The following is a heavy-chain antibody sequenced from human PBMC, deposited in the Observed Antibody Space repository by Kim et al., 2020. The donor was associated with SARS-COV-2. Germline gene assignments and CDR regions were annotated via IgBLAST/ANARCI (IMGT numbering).Heavy chain of an antibody. D-gene: IGHD3-9*01. CDR2: INHSGST. Sequence: SETLSLTCAVYGGSFSGYYWSWIRQPPGKGLEWIGEINHSGSTNYNPSLKSRVTISVDTSKNQFSLKLSSVTAADTAVYYCARDRREDYDILTGYYYYGMDVWGQGTTVTVSS. V-gene: IGHV4-34*01. CDR3: ARDRREDYDILTGYYYYGMDV. J-gene: IGHJ6*02. CDR1: GGSFSGYY.